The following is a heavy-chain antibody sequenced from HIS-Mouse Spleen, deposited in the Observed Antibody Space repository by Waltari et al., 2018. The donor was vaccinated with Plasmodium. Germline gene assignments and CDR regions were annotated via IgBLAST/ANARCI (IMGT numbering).Heavy chain of an antibody. J-gene: IGHJ6*02. D-gene: IGHD6-6*01. Sequence: QVTLRESGPALVKPTQTLTLTCTFSGFSLSTSGMCVTWIRQPPGKALEWLARIDWDDDKYDSTSRKTRLTISKDTSKNEMVLTMTNMDPVDTATYYCARTTYSSSSAKYYYYGMDVWGQGTTVTVSS. CDR2: IDWDDDK. V-gene: IGHV2-70*15. CDR3: ARTTYSSSSAKYYYYGMDV. CDR1: GFSLSTSGMC.